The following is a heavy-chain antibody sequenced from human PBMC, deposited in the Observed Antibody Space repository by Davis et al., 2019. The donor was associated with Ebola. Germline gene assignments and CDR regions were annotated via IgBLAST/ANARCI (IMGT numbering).Heavy chain of an antibody. J-gene: IGHJ4*02. CDR3: AKDKFQWRNGLLDY. CDR1: GFTFGSSW. D-gene: IGHD6-19*01. V-gene: IGHV3-74*03. CDR2: ISSDGSDT. Sequence: HTGGSLRLSCAASGFTFGSSWMHWVRQAPGKGLVWVSRISSDGSDTTYADAVKGRFTISRDSAKNTLYLQMNSLRVEDTAVYYCAKDKFQWRNGLLDYWGQGTLVTVSS.